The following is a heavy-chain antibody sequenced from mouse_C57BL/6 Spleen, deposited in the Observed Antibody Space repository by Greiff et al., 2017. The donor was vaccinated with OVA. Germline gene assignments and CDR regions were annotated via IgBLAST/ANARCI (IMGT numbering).Heavy chain of an antibody. CDR3: ARHASNLYYYAMDY. V-gene: IGHV2-6-1*01. CDR1: GFSLTSYG. D-gene: IGHD2-5*01. CDR2: IWSDGST. Sequence: VQLQQSGPGLVAPSQSLSITCTVSGFSLTSYGVHWVRQPPGKGLEWLVVIWSDGSTTYNSALKSRLSISKDNSKSQVFLKMNSLQTDDTAMYYCARHASNLYYYAMDYWGQGTSVTVSS. J-gene: IGHJ4*01.